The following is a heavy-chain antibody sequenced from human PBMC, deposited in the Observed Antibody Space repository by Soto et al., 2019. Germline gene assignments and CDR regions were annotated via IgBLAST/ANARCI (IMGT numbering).Heavy chain of an antibody. V-gene: IGHV1-69*12. Sequence: QVQLVQSGAELKKPGSSVKVSCKASGGTFAISVFNWVRQAPGQGLEWMGGIISIFGTPNYSQKFLGRVTITADESTSTGYMELSNLRSADTAIYYRARDLGSGYEPGDYWGQGTQVTVSS. D-gene: IGHD5-12*01. J-gene: IGHJ4*02. CDR2: IISIFGTP. CDR1: GGTFAISV. CDR3: ARDLGSGYEPGDY.